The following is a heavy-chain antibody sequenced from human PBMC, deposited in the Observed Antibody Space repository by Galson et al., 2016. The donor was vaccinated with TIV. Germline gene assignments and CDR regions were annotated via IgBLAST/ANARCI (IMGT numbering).Heavy chain of an antibody. D-gene: IGHD3-22*01. CDR3: AKVPSSGFSYYYGLDV. CDR1: GFTFSSYE. CDR2: IIDSGRSV. Sequence: LRLSCAASGFTFSSYELNWVRQAPGKGLEWISYIIDSGRSVHYADSVKGRFTISRDNAKNSLYLQMNSLRAEDTAIYYCAKVPSSGFSYYYGLDVWGQGTTVTVSS. V-gene: IGHV3-48*03. J-gene: IGHJ6*02.